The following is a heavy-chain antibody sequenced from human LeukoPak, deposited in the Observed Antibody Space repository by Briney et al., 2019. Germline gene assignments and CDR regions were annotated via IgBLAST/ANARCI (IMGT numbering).Heavy chain of an antibody. CDR1: GYTFIGYY. V-gene: IGHV1-2*02. CDR2: INPKSGGT. J-gene: IGHJ4*02. D-gene: IGHD3-22*01. Sequence: GASVKVSCKASGYTFIGYYMHWVRQAPGQGLEWMGWINPKSGGTNFAQKFRGRVTMTRDTSISTAYMELSRLRSDDTAVYYCARDPPGSGFGRSYFDHWGQGTLVTVSS. CDR3: ARDPPGSGFGRSYFDH.